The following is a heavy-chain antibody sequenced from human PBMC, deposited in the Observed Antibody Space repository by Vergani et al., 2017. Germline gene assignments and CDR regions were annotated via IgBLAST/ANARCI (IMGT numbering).Heavy chain of an antibody. D-gene: IGHD4-17*01. CDR3: ARDLRHSRTDVHDYGHNLYGDDY. CDR1: GGTFSSYA. V-gene: IGHV1-69*01. J-gene: IGHJ4*02. Sequence: QVQLVQSGAEVKKPGSSVKVSCKSSGGTFSSYAISWVRQAPGQGLEWMGGIIPIFGTANYAQKFQGSVTITADESTSTAYMELSSLRSEDTAVYYCARDLRHSRTDVHDYGHNLYGDDYWGQGTLVTVSS. CDR2: IIPIFGTA.